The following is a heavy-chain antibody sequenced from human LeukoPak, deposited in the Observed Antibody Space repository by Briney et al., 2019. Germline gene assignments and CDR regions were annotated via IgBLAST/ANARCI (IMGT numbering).Heavy chain of an antibody. CDR3: ARNIVVVPEVDYYYYYMDV. D-gene: IGHD2-2*01. CDR2: IIPILGTA. J-gene: IGHJ6*03. V-gene: IGHV1-69*01. CDR1: GGTFSRYA. Sequence: PVKVSCKAAGGTFSRYAISWVRQAPGQGREWMGGIIPILGTANFAQKLQGRVTITADASTSTAYLELSSLRSEDTAVYYCARNIVVVPEVDYYYYYMDVWGKGTTVTVSS.